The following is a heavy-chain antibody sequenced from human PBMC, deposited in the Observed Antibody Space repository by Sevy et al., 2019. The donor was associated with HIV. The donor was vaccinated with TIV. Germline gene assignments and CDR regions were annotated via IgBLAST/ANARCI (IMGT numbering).Heavy chain of an antibody. J-gene: IGHJ3*02. D-gene: IGHD1-26*01. V-gene: IGHV3-74*01. CDR1: GFTFSSYW. Sequence: GGSVRLSCVASGFTFSSYWMHWVRQAPGKGLVWVSRINSDGSSTSYADSVKGRFTISRDNAKNTLYLQMNSLRAEDTAVYYCARGSGSYEVWNDAFDIWGQGTMVTVSS. CDR3: ARGSGSYEVWNDAFDI. CDR2: INSDGSST.